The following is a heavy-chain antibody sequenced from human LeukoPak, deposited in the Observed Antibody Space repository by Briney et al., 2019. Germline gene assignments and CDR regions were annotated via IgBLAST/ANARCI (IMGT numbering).Heavy chain of an antibody. Sequence: ASVKVSCKVSGYTLTKLSMHWVRQAPGKGLEWMGGFDPEDGETIYAQKFQGRVTMTEDTSTDTAYMELSSLRSEDTAVYYCATVRGWFGELLPYNWFDPWGQGTLVTVSS. CDR3: ATVRGWFGELLPYNWFDP. CDR2: FDPEDGET. J-gene: IGHJ5*02. V-gene: IGHV1-24*01. CDR1: GYTLTKLS. D-gene: IGHD3-10*01.